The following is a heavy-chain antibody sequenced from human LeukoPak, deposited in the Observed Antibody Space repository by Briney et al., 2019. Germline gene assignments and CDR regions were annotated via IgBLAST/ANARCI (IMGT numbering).Heavy chain of an antibody. D-gene: IGHD1-26*01. CDR1: GGSISSGGYY. V-gene: IGHV4-31*03. CDR2: IYYSGST. Sequence: SQTLSLTCTVSGGSISSGGYYWSWIRQHPGKGLEWIGYIYYSGSTYYNPSLKSRVTISVDTSKNQFSLKLSSVTAADTAVYYCARPESGTYVARAFDIWGQGTMVNVSS. CDR3: ARPESGTYVARAFDI. J-gene: IGHJ3*02.